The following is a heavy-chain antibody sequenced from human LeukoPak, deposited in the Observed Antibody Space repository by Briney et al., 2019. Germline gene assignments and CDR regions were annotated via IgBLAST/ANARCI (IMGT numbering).Heavy chain of an antibody. V-gene: IGHV4-39*07. D-gene: IGHD1-1*01. CDR1: GGSISSSNYY. CDR2: ISYSGST. Sequence: SETLSLTCIVSGGSISSSNYYWGWIRQPPGKGLEWTGSISYSGSTYYNLSLKSRVTISVDTSKNQFSLQLTSVTAADTAVYYCARVKSINWYFGYWGQGTLVTVSS. CDR3: ARVKSINWYFGY. J-gene: IGHJ4*02.